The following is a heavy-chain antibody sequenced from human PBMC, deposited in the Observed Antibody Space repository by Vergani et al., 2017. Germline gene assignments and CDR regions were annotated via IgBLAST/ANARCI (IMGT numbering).Heavy chain of an antibody. V-gene: IGHV1-2*02. CDR1: GYTFTGYY. CDR2: INPNSGGT. J-gene: IGHJ4*02. CDR3: ARGGLGRSGGSCFRY. Sequence: QVQLVQSGAEVKKPGASVKVSCKASGYTFTGYYMHWVRQAPGQGLEWMGWINPNSGGTNYAQKFQGRVTMTRDTSISTAYMELSRLRSDDTAGYYCARGGLGRSGGSCFRYWGQGTLVTVSS. D-gene: IGHD2-15*01.